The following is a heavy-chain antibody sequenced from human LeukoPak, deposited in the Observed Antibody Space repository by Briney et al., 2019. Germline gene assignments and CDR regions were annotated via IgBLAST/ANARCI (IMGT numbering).Heavy chain of an antibody. CDR2: INHSGST. V-gene: IGHV4-34*01. CDR1: GGSFSGYY. Sequence: SETLSLTCAVYGGSFSGYYWSWIRQPPGKGLEWIGEINHSGSTNYNPSLKSRVTISVDTSEKQFSLKLSSVTVADTAVYYCARHYYDSSGYYPLYFDYWGQGTLVTVSS. CDR3: ARHYYDSSGYYPLYFDY. J-gene: IGHJ4*02. D-gene: IGHD3-22*01.